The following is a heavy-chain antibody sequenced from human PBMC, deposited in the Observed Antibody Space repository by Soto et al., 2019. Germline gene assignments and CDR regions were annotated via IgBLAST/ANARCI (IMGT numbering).Heavy chain of an antibody. V-gene: IGHV4-4*07. J-gene: IGHJ5*02. CDR3: ARGQRFSDWFDP. CDR2: IYSSGNT. CDR1: GGTISGYY. D-gene: IGHD3-3*01. Sequence: SETLSLTCSVSGGTISGYYWTWIRQLAGKGREWIGRIYSSGNTKYNPSLQSRVTMSLDTANNQFSLRLTSVTAADTAVYYCARGQRFSDWFDPWGQGTLVTVSS.